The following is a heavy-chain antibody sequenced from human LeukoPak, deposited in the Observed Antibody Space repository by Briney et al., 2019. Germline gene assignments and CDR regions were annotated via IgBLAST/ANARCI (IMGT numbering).Heavy chain of an antibody. V-gene: IGHV3-53*01. D-gene: IGHD6-13*01. J-gene: IGHJ4*02. CDR3: ARVFAAAVDY. CDR2: IYSGGST. CDR1: GFTFSRYW. Sequence: GGSLRLSCAASGFTFSRYWMSWVRQAPGKGLEWVSVIYSGGSTYYADSVKGRFTISRDNSKNTLYLQMNSLRAEDTAVYYCARVFAAAVDYWGQGTLVTVSS.